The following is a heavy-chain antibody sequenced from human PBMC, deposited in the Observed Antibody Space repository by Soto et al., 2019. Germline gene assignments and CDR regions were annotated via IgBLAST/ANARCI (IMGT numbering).Heavy chain of an antibody. V-gene: IGHV3-66*01. J-gene: IGHJ6*04. D-gene: IGHD2-15*01. CDR1: GFTVSSKY. CDR2: IQSGGTT. Sequence: GGSLRLSCAASGFTVSSKYMTGVRQAPGKGLEWVSLIQSGGTTYYADSVKGRFTISRDTSENTLHLQMDSLRVEDTAVYYCARDDVLCDGGRCYGIPLAVWGKGPTVTVSS. CDR3: ARDDVLCDGGRCYGIPLAV.